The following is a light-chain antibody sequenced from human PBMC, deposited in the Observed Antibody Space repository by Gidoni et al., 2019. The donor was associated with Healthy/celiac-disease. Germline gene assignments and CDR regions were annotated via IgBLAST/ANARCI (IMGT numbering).Light chain of an antibody. V-gene: IGKV3-20*01. J-gene: IGKJ1*01. Sequence: EIVLTQSPGTLSLSPGERATLSCRASQSVSSSYLAWYQQKPGQAPRLLIYGASSRATGIPDRFSGSGYGTDFTLTISRLEPEDFAVYYCQQYGSSTPWTFGQGTKVEIK. CDR1: QSVSSSY. CDR3: QQYGSSTPWT. CDR2: GAS.